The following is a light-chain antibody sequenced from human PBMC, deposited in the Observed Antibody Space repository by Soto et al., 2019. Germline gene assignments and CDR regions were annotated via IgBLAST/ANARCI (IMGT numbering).Light chain of an antibody. CDR1: HDIRNY. J-gene: IGKJ5*01. CDR3: MQRIEFPMT. CDR2: DAS. Sequence: DIQMTQSPSSLSASVGDRVTITCQASHDIRNYLNWYQQKPGQAPNLLIHDASRLQAGVPSRFSGSGSGSDFTLKISRVEAEDVGFYYCMQRIEFPMTFGQGTRLEIK. V-gene: IGKV1-33*01.